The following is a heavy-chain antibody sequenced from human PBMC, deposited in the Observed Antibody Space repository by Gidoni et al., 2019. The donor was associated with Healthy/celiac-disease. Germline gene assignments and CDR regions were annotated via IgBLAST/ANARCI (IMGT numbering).Heavy chain of an antibody. J-gene: IGHJ4*02. Sequence: EVQLVESGGGLVQPGRSLRLSGAAYGFTFDDYAMHWVRQAPGKGLEWVSGISWNSGSIGYADSVKGRFTISRDNAKNSLYLQMNSLRAEDTALYYCAKGLGWELLRSSFDYWGQGTLVTVSS. CDR1: GFTFDDYA. D-gene: IGHD1-26*01. V-gene: IGHV3-9*01. CDR3: AKGLGWELLRSSFDY. CDR2: ISWNSGSI.